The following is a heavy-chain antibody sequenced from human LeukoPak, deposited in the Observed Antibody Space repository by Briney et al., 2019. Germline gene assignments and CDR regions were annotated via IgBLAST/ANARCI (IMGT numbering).Heavy chain of an antibody. D-gene: IGHD6-19*01. CDR3: ARDGGIKVAGTERAFDY. CDR1: GGTFSSYA. J-gene: IGHJ4*02. V-gene: IGHV1-69*05. Sequence: GASVKVSCKASGGTFSSYAISWVRQAPGQGLEWMGGIIPIFGTANYAQKLQGRVTMTTDTSTSTAYMELRSLRSDDTAVYYCARDGGIKVAGTERAFDYWGQGTLVTVSS. CDR2: IIPIFGTA.